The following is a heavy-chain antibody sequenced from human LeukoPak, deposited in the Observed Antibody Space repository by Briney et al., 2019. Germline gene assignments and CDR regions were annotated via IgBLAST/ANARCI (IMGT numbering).Heavy chain of an antibody. J-gene: IGHJ4*02. CDR1: GGSISSYY. Sequence: PSETLSLTCTISGGSISSYYWSWIRQPPGKGLEWIGYIYYSGSTYYNPSLKSRVTISVDTSKNQFSLKLSSVTTADTAVYYCTRGAGWLIDYWGQGILVTVSS. D-gene: IGHD3-16*01. CDR3: TRGAGWLIDY. V-gene: IGHV4-59*01. CDR2: IYYSGST.